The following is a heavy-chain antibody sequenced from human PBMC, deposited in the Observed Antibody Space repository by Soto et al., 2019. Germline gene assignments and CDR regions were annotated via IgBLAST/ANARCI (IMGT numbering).Heavy chain of an antibody. CDR2: INPKSGGT. CDR1: GYSFTDYH. CDR3: ARGHSTDCSNGVCSFFYNHEMDV. V-gene: IGHV1-2*04. Sequence: ASVKVSCKASGYSFTDYHIHWVRQAPGQGLEWLGRINPKSGGTSTAQKFQGWVTMTRDRSISAVYMELTRLRSDDTAVYFCARGHSTDCSNGVCSFFYNHEMDVWGQGTTVTVSS. J-gene: IGHJ6*02. D-gene: IGHD2-8*01.